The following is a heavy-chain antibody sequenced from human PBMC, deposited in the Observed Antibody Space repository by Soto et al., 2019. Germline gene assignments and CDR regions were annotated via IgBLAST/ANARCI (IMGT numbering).Heavy chain of an antibody. CDR3: ARQRGLVARLGRYYYMDV. J-gene: IGHJ6*03. Sequence: SETLSLTCTVSGGSISSSSYYWGWIRQPPGKGLEWIGSIYYSGSTYYNPSLKSRVTISVDTSKNQFSLKLSSVTAADTAVYYCARQRGLVARLGRYYYMDVWGKGTTVTVSS. CDR2: IYYSGST. CDR1: GGSISSSSYY. V-gene: IGHV4-39*01. D-gene: IGHD5-12*01.